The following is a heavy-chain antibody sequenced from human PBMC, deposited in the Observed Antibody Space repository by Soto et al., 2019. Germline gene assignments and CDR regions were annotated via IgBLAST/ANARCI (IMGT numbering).Heavy chain of an antibody. CDR2: IYSTGTT. J-gene: IGHJ4*02. Sequence: EVQLVESGGGLIQPGGSLKLSCAASGFTVGNNYMSWVRQAPGKGLEWVSLIYSTGTTKYADSVKGRFTVSRDNAKNTLYLQMNSLRAKDTAVYYCAKDGRGSGSHYNSFGYWGQGTLVPVSS. CDR1: GFTVGNNY. CDR3: AKDGRGSGSHYNSFGY. V-gene: IGHV3-53*01. D-gene: IGHD3-10*01.